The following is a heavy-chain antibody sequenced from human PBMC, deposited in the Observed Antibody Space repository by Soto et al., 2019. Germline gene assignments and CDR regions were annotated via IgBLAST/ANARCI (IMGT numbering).Heavy chain of an antibody. CDR1: GFTFDDYA. D-gene: IGHD6-6*01. V-gene: IGHV3-9*01. CDR2: ISGNSGSL. CDR3: AKDRYSSSAYYYYGMDA. J-gene: IGHJ6*02. Sequence: EVQLVESGGGLVQPGRSLRLSCAASGFTFDDYAMHWVRQAPGKGLEWVAVISGNSGSLGYADSVKGRFTISRDNAKNSLYLQMNRLRAEDTALYYCAKDRYSSSAYYYYGMDAWGQGTTVTVSS.